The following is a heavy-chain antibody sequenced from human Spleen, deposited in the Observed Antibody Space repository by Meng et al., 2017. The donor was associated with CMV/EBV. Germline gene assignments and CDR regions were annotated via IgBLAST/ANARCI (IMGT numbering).Heavy chain of an antibody. V-gene: IGHV3-23*01. CDR2: IRGSADYT. CDR1: GFTFRSYA. J-gene: IGHJ3*02. CDR3: AKDFLRGGNYPDTLDI. D-gene: IGHD3-10*01. Sequence: GFTFRSYAMSWVRQAPGKGLEWVSAIRGSADYTFYADSVKGRSAISRDNSKNTLYLQINGLRAEDTAVYYCAKDFLRGGNYPDTLDIWGQGTMVTVSS.